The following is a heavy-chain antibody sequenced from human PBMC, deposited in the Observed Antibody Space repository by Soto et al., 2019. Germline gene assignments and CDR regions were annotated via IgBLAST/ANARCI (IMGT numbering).Heavy chain of an antibody. Sequence: LSLTCAVYGGSFSGYYWSWIRQPPGKGLEWIGEINHSGSTNYNPSLKSRVTVSVDTSKSQFSLKLSSVTAADTAVYYCAREVVSSSWSGRPYYFDYSGPGTLVTLSS. CDR1: GGSFSGYY. CDR2: INHSGST. J-gene: IGHJ4*02. CDR3: AREVVSSSWSGRPYYFDY. D-gene: IGHD6-13*01. V-gene: IGHV4-34*01.